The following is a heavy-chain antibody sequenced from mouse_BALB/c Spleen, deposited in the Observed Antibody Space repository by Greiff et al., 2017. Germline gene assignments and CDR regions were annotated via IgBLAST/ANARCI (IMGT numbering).Heavy chain of an antibody. CDR3: ARETGSFAY. Sequence: VQGVESGGGLVQPGGSLRLSCATSGFTFTDYYMSWVRQPPGKALEWLGFIRNKANGYTTEYSASVKGRFTISRDNSQSILYLQMNTLRAEDSATYYCARETGSFAYWGQGTLVTVSA. D-gene: IGHD4-1*01. CDR2: IRNKANGYTT. CDR1: GFTFTDYY. V-gene: IGHV7-3*02. J-gene: IGHJ3*01.